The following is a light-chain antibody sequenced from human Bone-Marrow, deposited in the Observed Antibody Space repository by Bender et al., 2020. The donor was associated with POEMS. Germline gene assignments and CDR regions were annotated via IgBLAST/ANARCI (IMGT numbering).Light chain of an antibody. CDR3: SSYTSSSTWV. CDR2: DVN. V-gene: IGLV2-14*01. CDR1: SLDLGGYNY. J-gene: IGLJ3*02. Sequence: QSALTQSASVSGSPGQSITISCAGTSLDLGGYNYVSWYQQRPGKAPKLIIYDVNNRPSGVSNRFSGSKSGNTASLTISGLQAEDEADYYCSSYTSSSTWVFGGGTKLTVL.